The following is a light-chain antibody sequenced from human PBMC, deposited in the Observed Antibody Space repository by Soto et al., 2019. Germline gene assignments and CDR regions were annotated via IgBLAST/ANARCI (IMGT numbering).Light chain of an antibody. CDR1: QTIAMF. CDR2: GSS. CDR3: QQNYSPPLT. V-gene: IGKV1-39*01. Sequence: DIQMTQSPSSLSASVGDTVTITCRASQTIAMFSSWYQQKPGKAPRLLIYGSSTLQNDVPSRFSGSGSATYFTLPISSLQLEDFATYYCQQNYSPPLTFGGGAKVEIK. J-gene: IGKJ4*01.